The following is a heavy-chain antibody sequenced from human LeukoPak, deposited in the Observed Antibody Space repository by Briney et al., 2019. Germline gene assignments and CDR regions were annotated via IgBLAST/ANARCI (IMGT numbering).Heavy chain of an antibody. CDR3: ARGAGGGYGSNWFDP. CDR1: GVSISSYY. V-gene: IGHV4-59*01. J-gene: IGHJ5*02. Sequence: PSETQSLTCTVSGVSISSYYLSWIRQPPGKGLEWIGYIYYSGSTNYNPSLKSRVTISVDTSKNQFSLKLSSVTAADTAVYYCARGAGGGYGSNWFDPWGQGTLVTVSS. CDR2: IYYSGST. D-gene: IGHD2-2*03.